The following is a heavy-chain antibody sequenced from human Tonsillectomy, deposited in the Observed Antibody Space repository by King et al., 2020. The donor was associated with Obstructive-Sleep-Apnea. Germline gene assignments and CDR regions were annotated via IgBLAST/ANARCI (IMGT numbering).Heavy chain of an antibody. CDR2: IAYDGSNK. J-gene: IGHJ4*02. CDR3: ARDRQSGRVAGYYFAY. CDR1: GFTFSSYA. V-gene: IGHV3-30-3*01. Sequence: QLVQSGRGVVQPGRSLRLSCAASGFTFSSYAMHWVRQAPGKGQEWVAIIAYDGSNKYHADSVKGRFTISRDNSKNTLYLQMINLRAEDTAVYYCARDRQSGRVAGYYFAYWGQGTLVTVSS. D-gene: IGHD6-19*01.